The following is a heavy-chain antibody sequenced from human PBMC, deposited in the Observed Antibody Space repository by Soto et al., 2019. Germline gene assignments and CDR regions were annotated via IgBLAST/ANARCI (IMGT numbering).Heavy chain of an antibody. CDR1: GCSISSYY. D-gene: IGHD3-3*01. V-gene: IGHV4-59*01. Sequence: PSETLSLTCTVSGCSISSYYWSWIRQPPGKGLEWIGYIYYSGSTNYNPSLKSRVTISVDTSKNQFSLKLSSVTAADTAVYYCARGPPYYDFLFDPRGQGTLVTVSS. CDR2: IYYSGST. J-gene: IGHJ5*02. CDR3: ARGPPYYDFLFDP.